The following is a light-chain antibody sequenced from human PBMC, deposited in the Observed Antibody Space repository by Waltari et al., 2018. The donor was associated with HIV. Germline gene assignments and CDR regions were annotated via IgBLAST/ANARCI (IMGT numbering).Light chain of an antibody. J-gene: IGLJ1*01. CDR3: CSYAGSYTVYV. CDR2: DVS. Sequence: QSALTQPRSVSGSPGQSVTISCPGTSSDVGGYNYASWYQQHPGKAPKLMIYDVSKRPSGVPDRFSGSKSGNTASLTISGLQAEDEADYYCCSYAGSYTVYVFGTGTKVTVL. CDR1: SSDVGGYNY. V-gene: IGLV2-11*01.